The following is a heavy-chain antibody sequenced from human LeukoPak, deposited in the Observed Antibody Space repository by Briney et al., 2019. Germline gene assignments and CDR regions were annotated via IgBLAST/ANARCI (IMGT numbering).Heavy chain of an antibody. CDR2: TSSSSSYI. V-gene: IGHV3-21*01. D-gene: IGHD4-17*01. Sequence: GGSLRLSCAASGFTFSNAWMSWVRQAPGKGLEWVSSTSSSSSYIYYADSVKGRFTISRDNAKNSLYLQMNSLRAEDTAVYYCARDPISAYGEVWYFDLWGRGTLVTVSS. CDR1: GFTFSNAW. CDR3: ARDPISAYGEVWYFDL. J-gene: IGHJ2*01.